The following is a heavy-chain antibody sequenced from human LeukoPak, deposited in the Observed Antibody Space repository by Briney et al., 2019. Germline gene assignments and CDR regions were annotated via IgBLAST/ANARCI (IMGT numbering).Heavy chain of an antibody. CDR1: GFTFRGYV. J-gene: IGHJ4*02. CDR2: ISGSGGST. Sequence: GGSLRLSCAASGFTFRGYVMTWVRQPPGKGLQWVADISGSGGSTYYADSVKGRFSISRDNSKNTLYLQMNSLRAEDTAVYYCARDRGGYGDLNFDYWGQGTLVTVSS. CDR3: ARDRGGYGDLNFDY. V-gene: IGHV3-23*01. D-gene: IGHD4-17*01.